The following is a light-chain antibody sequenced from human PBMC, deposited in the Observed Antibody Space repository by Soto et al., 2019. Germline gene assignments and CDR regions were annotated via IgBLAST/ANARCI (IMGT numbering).Light chain of an antibody. CDR3: QQTFTFAYT. CDR2: SAS. J-gene: IGKJ2*01. V-gene: IGKV1-39*01. Sequence: DIQMTQSPSSLSASVGDRVTITCRGSQNLRNYLNWYQQKQRKAPNVLIHSASTLRSRVPSRVSGSGSGTDCSLTVSSLPPEDFASYPCQQTFTFAYTFGQGT. CDR1: QNLRNY.